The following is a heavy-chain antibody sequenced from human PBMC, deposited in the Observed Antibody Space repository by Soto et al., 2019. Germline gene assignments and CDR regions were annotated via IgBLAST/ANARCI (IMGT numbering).Heavy chain of an antibody. V-gene: IGHV3-30*18. CDR2: ISYDGSDK. CDR3: AKWVVVATTYFHH. D-gene: IGHD2-15*01. J-gene: IGHJ1*01. CDR1: GFTFSSYG. Sequence: QVQLVESGGGVVQPGRSLRLSCAASGFTFSSYGMHWVRQAPGKGLEWVAVISYDGSDKYYADSVKGRFTISRDNSNNTLYLQMDSLRAEDTAVYYCAKWVVVATTYFHHWGQGTLVTVSS.